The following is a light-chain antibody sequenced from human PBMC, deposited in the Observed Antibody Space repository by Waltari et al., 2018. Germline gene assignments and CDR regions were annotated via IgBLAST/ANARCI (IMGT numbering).Light chain of an antibody. CDR1: SSNIWAGYD. Sequence: QSVLTQPPSVSGAPGQTVTISCIGGSSNIWAGYDVHWYQQLPQTAPKLLIYASTSRPAGISDRCSGSKSGTSASLVITGLQIEDEAVYYCQSYDTRLSASVIFGGGTELTVL. CDR2: AST. V-gene: IGLV1-40*01. CDR3: QSYDTRLSASVI. J-gene: IGLJ2*01.